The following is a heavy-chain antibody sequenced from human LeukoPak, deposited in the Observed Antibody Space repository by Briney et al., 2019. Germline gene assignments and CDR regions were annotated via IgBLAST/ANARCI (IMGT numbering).Heavy chain of an antibody. CDR3: ARLIPRMTTVTTNWFDP. Sequence: PSETLSLTCAVSGYSISSGYYWGWIRQPPGKGLEWIGSIYHSGSTYYNPSLKGRVTISVDTYKNQFSLKLSSVTAADTAVYYCARLIPRMTTVTTNWFDPWGQGTLVTVSS. V-gene: IGHV4-38-2*01. CDR1: GYSISSGYY. D-gene: IGHD4-11*01. CDR2: IYHSGST. J-gene: IGHJ5*02.